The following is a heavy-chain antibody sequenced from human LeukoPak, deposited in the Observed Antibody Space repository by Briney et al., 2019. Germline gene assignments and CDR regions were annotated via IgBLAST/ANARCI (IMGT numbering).Heavy chain of an antibody. Sequence: GGSLRLSCAASGFTVSSNYMSWVRQAPGKGLEWVSVIYSGGSTNYADSVKGRFTISRDNSKNTLYLQMNSLRAEDTAVYYCARDRRYGGEQHNWFDPWGQGTLVTVSS. CDR2: IYSGGST. CDR3: ARDRRYGGEQHNWFDP. D-gene: IGHD4-23*01. V-gene: IGHV3-66*01. CDR1: GFTVSSNY. J-gene: IGHJ5*02.